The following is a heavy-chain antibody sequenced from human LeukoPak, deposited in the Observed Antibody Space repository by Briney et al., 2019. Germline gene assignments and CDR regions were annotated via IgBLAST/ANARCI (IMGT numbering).Heavy chain of an antibody. CDR2: IYTSGST. J-gene: IGHJ6*02. D-gene: IGHD6-13*01. V-gene: IGHV4-4*07. Sequence: SETLSLACSFSGGSISSYYWSWIRQPAGKGLEWIGRIYTSGSTNYNPSLKSRVTMSVDTTKNQFSQKLSSVTAADTAVYYSAIASSSSRYGMDVWGQGTTVTVSS. CDR3: AIASSSSRYGMDV. CDR1: GGSISSYY.